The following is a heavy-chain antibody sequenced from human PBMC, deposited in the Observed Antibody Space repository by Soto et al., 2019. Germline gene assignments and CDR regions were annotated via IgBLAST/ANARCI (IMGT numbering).Heavy chain of an antibody. Sequence: QVQLVESGGGVVQPGRSLRLSCEASGFTLSSYAMHWVRQAPGKGLEWVAVIWYGGSNKYYADSVKGRFTISRDNSKNTLYLQMNSLRAEDTSVYHCARGGYYDTSGYYSTSYYFDYWGQGTLVTVSS. V-gene: IGHV3-33*01. D-gene: IGHD3-22*01. CDR2: IWYGGSNK. CDR3: ARGGYYDTSGYYSTSYYFDY. J-gene: IGHJ4*02. CDR1: GFTLSSYA.